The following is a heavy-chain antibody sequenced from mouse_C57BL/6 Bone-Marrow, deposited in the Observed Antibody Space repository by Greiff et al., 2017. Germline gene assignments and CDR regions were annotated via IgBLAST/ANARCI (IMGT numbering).Heavy chain of an antibody. D-gene: IGHD1-1*01. Sequence: QVTLKVSGPGILQPSQTLSLTCSFSGFSLSTFGMGVGWIRQPSGKGLEWLAHIWWGDDKYYKPALKSRLTISKDTAKNQVFLKIANVDTADTATYDGARGTYYDESSRFDYWGQGTTLTVSS. V-gene: IGHV8-8*01. CDR3: ARGTYYDESSRFDY. CDR2: IWWGDDK. J-gene: IGHJ2*01. CDR1: GFSLSTFGMG.